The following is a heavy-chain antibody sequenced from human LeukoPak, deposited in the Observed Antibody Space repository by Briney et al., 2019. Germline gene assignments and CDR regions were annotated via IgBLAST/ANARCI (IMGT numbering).Heavy chain of an antibody. CDR3: SRGGMIVVVITPDDAFDM. V-gene: IGHV3-49*03. CDR2: IRSKGYGGTT. CDR1: GLTFGDYA. J-gene: IGHJ3*02. D-gene: IGHD3-22*01. Sequence: GGSLRLSCTASGLTFGDYAMSWFRQAPGKGLEWVGCIRSKGYGGTTEYAASVKGRFTISRDDSKSIAYLQMNSLKTEDTAVYYCSRGGMIVVVITPDDAFDMWGQGTMVTVSS.